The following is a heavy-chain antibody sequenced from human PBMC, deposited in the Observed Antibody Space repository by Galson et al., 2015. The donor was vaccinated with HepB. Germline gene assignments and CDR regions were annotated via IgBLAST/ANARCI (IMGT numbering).Heavy chain of an antibody. Sequence: SVKVSCKASGYTFTSYGISWVRQAPGQGLEWMGWISAYNGNTNYAQKLQGRVTMTTDTSTSTAYMELRSLRSDDTAVYYCARDMSPITGTTATGAFDIWGQGTMVTVSS. CDR1: GYTFTSYG. CDR3: ARDMSPITGTTATGAFDI. CDR2: ISAYNGNT. D-gene: IGHD1-7*01. J-gene: IGHJ3*02. V-gene: IGHV1-18*04.